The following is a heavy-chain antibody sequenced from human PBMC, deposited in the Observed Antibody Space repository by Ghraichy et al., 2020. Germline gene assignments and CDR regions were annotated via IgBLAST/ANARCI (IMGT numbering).Heavy chain of an antibody. J-gene: IGHJ4*02. CDR2: IRSKANTYAT. V-gene: IGHV3-73*01. CDR3: ARQTSDFYSGYPQYYFDY. CDR1: GFTFSGSA. D-gene: IGHD3-3*01. Sequence: LSLTCAASGFTFSGSAMHWVRQASGKGLEWVGRIRSKANTYATAYGASMNGRFTISRDDSKNTAYLQMNSLKTEDTAVYFCARQTSDFYSGYPQYYFDYWGQGTLVTVSS.